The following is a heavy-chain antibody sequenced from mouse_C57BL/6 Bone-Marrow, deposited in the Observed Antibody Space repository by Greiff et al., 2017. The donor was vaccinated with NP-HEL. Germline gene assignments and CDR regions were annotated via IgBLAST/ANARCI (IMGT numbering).Heavy chain of an antibody. V-gene: IGHV5-6*01. CDR2: ISSGGSYT. CDR3: ARHGAKAY. CDR1: GFTFSSYG. Sequence: EVKLVESGGDLVKPGGSLKLSCAASGFTFSSYGMSWVRQTPDKRLEWVATISSGGSYTYYPDSVKGRFTISRDNAKNTLYLQMSSLKSEDTAMYYCARHGAKAYWGQGTLVTVSA. J-gene: IGHJ3*01.